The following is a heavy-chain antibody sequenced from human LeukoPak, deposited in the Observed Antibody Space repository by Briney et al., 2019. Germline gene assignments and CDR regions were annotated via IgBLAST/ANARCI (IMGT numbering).Heavy chain of an antibody. Sequence: ASVKVSCKASGYTFTGYYMHWVRQAPGQGLEWMGWINPNSGGTNYAQKFQSRVTMTRDTSISTAYMELSRLRSEDTAVYYCARDLMSGSSHGYWGQGTLVTVSS. V-gene: IGHV1-2*02. CDR1: GYTFTGYY. CDR3: ARDLMSGSSHGY. J-gene: IGHJ4*02. CDR2: INPNSGGT. D-gene: IGHD6-13*01.